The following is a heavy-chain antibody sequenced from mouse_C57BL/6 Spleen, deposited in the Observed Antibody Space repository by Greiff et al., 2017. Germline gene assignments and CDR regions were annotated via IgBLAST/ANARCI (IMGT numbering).Heavy chain of an antibody. J-gene: IGHJ1*03. D-gene: IGHD2-4*01. CDR3: ARGDDSHWYFDV. V-gene: IGHV1-69*01. Sequence: QVQLQQPGAELVMPGASVKLSCKASGYTFTSYWMHWVKQRPGQGLEWIGEIDPSDSYTNYNQKVKGKSTLTVDKSSSTAYMQLSSLTSEDSAVYYCARGDDSHWYFDVWGTGTTVTVSS. CDR2: IDPSDSYT. CDR1: GYTFTSYW.